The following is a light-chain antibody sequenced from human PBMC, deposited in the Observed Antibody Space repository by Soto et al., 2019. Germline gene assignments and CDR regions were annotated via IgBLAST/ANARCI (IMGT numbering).Light chain of an antibody. Sequence: NFMLTQPHSVSESPGRPVPIPATRTIGSFPRNYVQWYQRRPGSAPSLLIYEDDQRSSGVPDRFSGSIDSSSNSASLTVSGLKPEDEADYYCQCFDNNNFKWVFGGGTKLTVL. J-gene: IGLJ3*02. CDR2: EDD. V-gene: IGLV6-57*03. CDR3: QCFDNNNFKWV. CDR1: IGSFPRNY.